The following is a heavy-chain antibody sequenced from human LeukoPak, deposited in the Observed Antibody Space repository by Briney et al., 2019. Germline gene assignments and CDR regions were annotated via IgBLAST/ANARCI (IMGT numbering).Heavy chain of an antibody. CDR3: ARRVPRYSSSSMDV. CDR1: GGSFSGYS. Sequence: SETLSLTCAVYGGSFSGYSWNWIRQPPVKGLEWIGEINHSGGTNYNPSLKSRVTISVDTSKKQFSLKLSSVTAADTAVYYCARRVPRYSSSSMDVWGKGTTVTVSS. J-gene: IGHJ6*03. CDR2: INHSGGT. V-gene: IGHV4-34*01. D-gene: IGHD6-6*01.